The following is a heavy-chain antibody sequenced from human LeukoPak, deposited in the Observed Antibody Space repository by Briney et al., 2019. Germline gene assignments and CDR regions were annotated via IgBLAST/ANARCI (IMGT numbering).Heavy chain of an antibody. J-gene: IGHJ5*02. Sequence: SVKVSCKASGYTFTGYGISWVRQAPGQGLERMGGIIPIFGTANYAQKFQGRVTITADESTSTAYMELSSLRSEDTAVYYCATTYCSGGSCYFNWFDPWGQGTLVTVSS. D-gene: IGHD2-15*01. CDR2: IIPIFGTA. CDR1: GYTFTGYG. CDR3: ATTYCSGGSCYFNWFDP. V-gene: IGHV1-69*13.